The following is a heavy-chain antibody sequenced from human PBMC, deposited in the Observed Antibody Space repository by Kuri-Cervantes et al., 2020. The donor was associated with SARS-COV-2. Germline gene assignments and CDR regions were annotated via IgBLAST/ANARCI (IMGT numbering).Heavy chain of an antibody. CDR1: GFTVSSYE. J-gene: IGHJ6*02. CDR3: ARGGYCSGGSCYSVYYYYYYGMDV. D-gene: IGHD2-15*01. CDR2: ISSSGSTV. V-gene: IGHV3-48*03. Sequence: GESLKISCAASGFTVSSYEMNWVRQAPGKGLEWVSYISSSGSTVYYADSVKGRFTISRDNAKNSLYLQMNSLRAEDTAVYYCARGGYCSGGSCYSVYYYYYYGMDVWGQGPTVTVSS.